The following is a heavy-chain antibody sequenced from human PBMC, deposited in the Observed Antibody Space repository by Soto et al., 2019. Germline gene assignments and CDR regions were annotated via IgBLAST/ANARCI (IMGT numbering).Heavy chain of an antibody. V-gene: IGHV1-18*01. CDR2: ISAYNGNT. J-gene: IGHJ5*02. D-gene: IGHD3-3*01. CDR3: AGTRVAGWHNWFDP. CDR1: GYTFTSYG. Sequence: ASVKVSCKASGYTFTSYGISWVRQAPGQGLEWMGWISAYNGNTNYAQKLQSRVTMTTDTSTSTAYMELRSLRSDDTAVYYCAGTRVAGWHNWFDPWGQGTLVTVSS.